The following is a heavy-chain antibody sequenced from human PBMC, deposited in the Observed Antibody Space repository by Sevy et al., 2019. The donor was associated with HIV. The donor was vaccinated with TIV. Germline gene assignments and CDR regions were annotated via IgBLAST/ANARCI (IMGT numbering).Heavy chain of an antibody. D-gene: IGHD2-2*01. CDR3: ARAPPVVVVPGAPSWFDP. CDR2: SGSS. V-gene: IGHV4-59*12. J-gene: IGHJ5*02. Sequence: SETLSLTCTVSGVSISPYYWAWIRQPPGKGLECIGFSGSSSYNPSLKSRVTTSVDTSKNQFSLRLNSVTAADTAVYYCARAPPVVVVPGAPSWFDPWGQGTLVTVSS. CDR1: GVSISPYY.